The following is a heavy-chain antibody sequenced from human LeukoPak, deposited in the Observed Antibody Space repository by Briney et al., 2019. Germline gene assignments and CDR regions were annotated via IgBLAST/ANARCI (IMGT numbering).Heavy chain of an antibody. Sequence: SETLSLTCTVSGGSINSYYWSWIRRPPGKGLEWIGYIYYSGGANYNPSLKSRVTISVDTSKNQFSLKLSSVTAADTAVYYCARAGAPYGSGNYYNSDVWGQGTTVTVSS. V-gene: IGHV4-59*01. CDR3: ARAGAPYGSGNYYNSDV. CDR2: IYYSGGA. D-gene: IGHD3-10*01. J-gene: IGHJ6*02. CDR1: GGSINSYY.